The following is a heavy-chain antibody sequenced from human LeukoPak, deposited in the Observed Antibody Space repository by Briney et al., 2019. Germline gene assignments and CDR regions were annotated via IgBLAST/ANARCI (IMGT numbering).Heavy chain of an antibody. J-gene: IGHJ6*04. D-gene: IGHD3-10*02. V-gene: IGHV3-74*01. Sequence: GGSLRLSCAASGFTFSSYWMHWVRQAPGKGLVWVSRINSGGSSTSHADSVKGRFTISRDNAKNTLYLQMNSLRAEDAAVYYCAELGITMIGGVWGKGTTVTISS. CDR2: INSGGSST. CDR3: AELGITMIGGV. CDR1: GFTFSSYW.